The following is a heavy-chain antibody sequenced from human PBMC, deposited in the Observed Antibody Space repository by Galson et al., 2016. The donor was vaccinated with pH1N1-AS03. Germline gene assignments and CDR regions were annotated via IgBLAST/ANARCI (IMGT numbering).Heavy chain of an antibody. CDR3: ARTFPVRVVVVAAAMQEGPDY. J-gene: IGHJ4*02. Sequence: SLRLSCAASGFTFSGYSMNWFRQAPGKGLEWVSSISRSSTYIYYADSMKGRFTISRDNAKNSLFLQMHSLRAEDTAVYYCARTFPVRVVVVAAAMQEGPDYWGQGTLVTVAS. CDR1: GFTFSGYS. V-gene: IGHV3-21*03. D-gene: IGHD2-2*01. CDR2: ISRSSTYI.